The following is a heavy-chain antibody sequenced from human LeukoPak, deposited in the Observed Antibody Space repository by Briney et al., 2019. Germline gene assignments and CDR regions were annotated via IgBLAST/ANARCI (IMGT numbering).Heavy chain of an antibody. CDR3: AKGHYCSSTSCYPPGDY. V-gene: IGHV3-30*02. Sequence: GSLRLSCAASGFTFSSYGMHWVRQAPGKGLEWVAFIRYDGSNKYYADSVKGRFTISRDNSKNTLYLQMNSLRAEDTAVYYCAKGHYCSSTSCYPPGDYWGQGTLVTVSS. D-gene: IGHD2-2*01. CDR2: IRYDGSNK. J-gene: IGHJ4*02. CDR1: GFTFSSYG.